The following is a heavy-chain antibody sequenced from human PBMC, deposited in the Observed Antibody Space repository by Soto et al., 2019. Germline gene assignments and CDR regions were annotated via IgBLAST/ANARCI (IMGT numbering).Heavy chain of an antibody. CDR1: GYTFTIYG. J-gene: IGHJ4*02. CDR2: ISAYNGNT. D-gene: IGHD6-19*01. CDR3: ARDEGVAGIHY. Sequence: ASVKVSCKASGYTFTIYGISCVLQAPVQGLEWMGWISAYNGNTNYAQKLQGRVTMTTDTSTSTAYMELRSLRSDDTAVYYCARDEGVAGIHYWGQGTLVTVSS. V-gene: IGHV1-18*04.